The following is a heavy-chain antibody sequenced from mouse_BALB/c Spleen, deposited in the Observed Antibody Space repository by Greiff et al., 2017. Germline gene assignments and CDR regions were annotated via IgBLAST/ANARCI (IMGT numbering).Heavy chain of an antibody. CDR2: ISSGGSYT. Sequence: EVQLQESGGDLVKPGGSLKLSCAASGFTFSSYGMSWVRQTPDKRLEWVATISSGGSYTYYPDSVKGRFTISRDNAKNTLYLQMSSLKSEDTAMYYCAGTLFITTVVVPDYWGQGTTLTVSS. J-gene: IGHJ2*01. CDR1: GFTFSSYG. V-gene: IGHV5-6*01. D-gene: IGHD1-1*01. CDR3: AGTLFITTVVVPDY.